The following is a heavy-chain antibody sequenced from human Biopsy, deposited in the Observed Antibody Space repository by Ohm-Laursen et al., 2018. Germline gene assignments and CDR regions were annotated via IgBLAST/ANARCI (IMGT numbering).Heavy chain of an antibody. J-gene: IGHJ4*02. D-gene: IGHD3-3*01. V-gene: IGHV1-69*04. Sequence: ASVKVSCKASGGPSSNYAFSWVRQAPGQGLEWVGRIVPILGHLNYAQRFQGRVSITADKSTTYVYMELSRLASGDTAVYYCAADADGYYTEFDYWGPGTLVTVSS. CDR3: AADADGYYTEFDY. CDR2: IVPILGHL. CDR1: GGPSSNYA.